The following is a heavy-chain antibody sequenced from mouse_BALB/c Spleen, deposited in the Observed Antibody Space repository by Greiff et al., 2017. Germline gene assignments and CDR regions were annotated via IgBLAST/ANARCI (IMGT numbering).Heavy chain of an antibody. Sequence: VKLVESGAELVRPGSSVKISCTASGYAFSSYWMNWVKQRPGQGLEWIGQIYPGDGDTNYNGKFKGKATLTADKSTSTAYMQLSSLTSEDSAVYCWAQGGYGWFAYWGQGTLVTVSA. CDR2: IYPGDGDT. CDR3: AQGGYGWFAY. D-gene: IGHD2-14*01. J-gene: IGHJ3*01. V-gene: IGHV1-80*01. CDR1: GYAFSSYW.